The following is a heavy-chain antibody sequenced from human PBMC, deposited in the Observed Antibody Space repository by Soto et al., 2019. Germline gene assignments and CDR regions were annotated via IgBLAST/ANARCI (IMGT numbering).Heavy chain of an antibody. CDR2: INNGGGT. D-gene: IGHD6-19*01. V-gene: IGHV1-2*02. Sequence: ASVKVSCKASGYTFASYTIHWVRQAPGQRLEWMGWINNGGGTIYAQKFQGRLTMTRDTSITTAYMELSRLSSDDTAFYYCATSSDWSPLLDYWGQGTLVTVSS. J-gene: IGHJ4*02. CDR3: ATSSDWSPLLDY. CDR1: GYTFASYT.